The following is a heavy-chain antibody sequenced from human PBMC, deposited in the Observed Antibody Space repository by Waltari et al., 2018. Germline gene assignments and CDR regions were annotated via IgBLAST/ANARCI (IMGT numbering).Heavy chain of an antibody. CDR3: ARALGYYDTSGYPAYFDY. D-gene: IGHD3-22*01. CDR2: INLSGST. V-gene: IGHV4-38-2*02. J-gene: IGHJ4*02. Sequence: QVQLQESGPGLVKPSETLSRTCTVSGYSISSGYYWGWIRPPPGKGLEWIGSINLSGSTYYNPPLKSRVTISVDTPKNPSSLKLSSVTAADTAVYYCARALGYYDTSGYPAYFDYWGQGTLVTGSS. CDR1: GYSISSGYY.